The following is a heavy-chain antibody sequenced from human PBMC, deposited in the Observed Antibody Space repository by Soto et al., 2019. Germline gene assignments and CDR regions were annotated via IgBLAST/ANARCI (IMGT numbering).Heavy chain of an antibody. CDR2: ISTYNGNT. CDR3: ARDREYNWNYNWFDP. D-gene: IGHD1-7*01. V-gene: IGHV1-18*01. CDR1: GYTFTSYG. Sequence: GASVKVSCKASGYTFTSYGISWVRQAPGQGLEWMGWISTYNGNTNFTQKLQGRVTMTTDTSTSTAYMELRSLRSDDTAVYYCARDREYNWNYNWFDPWGQGTPVTVSS. J-gene: IGHJ5*02.